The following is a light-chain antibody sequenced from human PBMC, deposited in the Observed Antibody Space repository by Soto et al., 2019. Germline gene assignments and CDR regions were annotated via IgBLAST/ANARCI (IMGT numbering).Light chain of an antibody. CDR1: QSVSSSY. V-gene: IGKV3-20*01. J-gene: IGKJ1*01. CDR3: QQYGSSPRT. CDR2: GAS. Sequence: EIVLTQSPGTLSLSPGERATLSCRASQSVSSSYLAWYQQKPGQAPRLLIYGASSRATGIPDRFSGSGSGTDFHLTISRLEPEDFAVYYSQQYGSSPRTFGQGTKVEIK.